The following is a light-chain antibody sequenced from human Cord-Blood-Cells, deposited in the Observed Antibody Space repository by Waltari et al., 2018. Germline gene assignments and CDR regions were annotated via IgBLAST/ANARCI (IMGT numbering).Light chain of an antibody. CDR1: SGHSSYA. CDR2: LNSDGSH. CDR3: QTWGTGIWV. J-gene: IGLJ3*02. Sequence: QLVLTHSPSASASLGASVKLTCTLSSGHSSYAIAWHQQQPEKGPRYLMKLNSDGSHSKGDGIPDRFSGSSSGAERYRTISSLQSEDEADYYCQTWGTGIWVFGGGTKLTVL. V-gene: IGLV4-69*01.